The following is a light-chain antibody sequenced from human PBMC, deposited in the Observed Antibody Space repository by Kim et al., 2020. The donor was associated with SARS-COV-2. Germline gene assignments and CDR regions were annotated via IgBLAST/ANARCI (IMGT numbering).Light chain of an antibody. J-gene: IGKJ3*01. Sequence: FLSPGERATLSCRASQSVSSYLAWYQQKPGQAPRRLIYDASNRATGIPARFSGSGSGTDFTLTISSLGPEDFAVYYCQQRSNWLTFGPGTKVDIK. V-gene: IGKV3-11*01. CDR1: QSVSSY. CDR2: DAS. CDR3: QQRSNWLT.